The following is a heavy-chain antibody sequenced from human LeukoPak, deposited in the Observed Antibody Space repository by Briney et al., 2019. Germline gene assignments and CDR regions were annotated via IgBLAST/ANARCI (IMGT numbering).Heavy chain of an antibody. V-gene: IGHV3-48*01. J-gene: IGHJ4*02. CDR2: ISSSSSTI. D-gene: IGHD1-26*01. CDR1: GFTFSSYS. CDR3: AREWDYSGGDY. Sequence: PGGSLRLSCAASGFTFSSYSMNWVRQAPGKGLEWVSYISSSSSTIYYADSVKGRFTISRGNAKNSLYLQMNSLRAEDTAVYYCAREWDYSGGDYWGQGTLVTVSS.